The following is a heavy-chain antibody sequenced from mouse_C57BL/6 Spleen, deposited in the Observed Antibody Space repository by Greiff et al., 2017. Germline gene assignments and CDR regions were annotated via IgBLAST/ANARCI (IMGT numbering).Heavy chain of an antibody. Sequence: DVKLVESGGGLVKPGGSLKLSCAASGFTFSDYGMHWVRQAPEKGLEWVAYISSGSSTIYYADTVKGRFTISRDKAKNTLFLQMTSLRSEDTAMYYCARHDYYGSSYFDYWGQGTTLTVSS. J-gene: IGHJ2*01. CDR1: GFTFSDYG. CDR2: ISSGSSTI. V-gene: IGHV5-17*01. D-gene: IGHD1-1*01. CDR3: ARHDYYGSSYFDY.